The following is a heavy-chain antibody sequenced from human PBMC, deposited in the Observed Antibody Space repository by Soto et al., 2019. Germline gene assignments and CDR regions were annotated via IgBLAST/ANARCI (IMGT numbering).Heavy chain of an antibody. J-gene: IGHJ6*02. D-gene: IGHD4-4*01. CDR1: GGTFSSSA. CDR3: ARDNDRLQLGRNYYYILDV. Sequence: QVQLVQSGAEMKEPGSSVKVSCKTSGGTFSSSAISWLRQAPGQGLEWMGGIIPLFRTPDYAQKFQGRVTIAADESTSTAYMELNSLRSEDTAVYYWARDNDRLQLGRNYYYILDVWGQGTTITVSS. V-gene: IGHV1-69*12. CDR2: IIPLFRTP.